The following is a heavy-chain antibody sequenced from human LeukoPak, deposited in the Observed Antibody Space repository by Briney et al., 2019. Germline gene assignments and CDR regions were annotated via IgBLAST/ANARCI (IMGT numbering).Heavy chain of an antibody. Sequence: GGSLRLSCTASGFTFSDHYMDWVRQAPGKGLEWVSSISSSSSYIYYADSVKGRFTISRDNAKNSLYLQMNSLRAEDTAVYYCARPSRQLLDYWGQGTLVTVSS. CDR2: ISSSSSYI. CDR3: ARPSRQLLDY. V-gene: IGHV3-21*01. J-gene: IGHJ4*02. CDR1: GFTFSDHY. D-gene: IGHD6-6*01.